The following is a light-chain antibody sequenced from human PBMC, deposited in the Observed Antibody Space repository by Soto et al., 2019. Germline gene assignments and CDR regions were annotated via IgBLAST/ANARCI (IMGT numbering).Light chain of an antibody. J-gene: IGKJ3*01. CDR2: GAS. V-gene: IGKV3-20*01. Sequence: EIVLTQSPGTLSLSPGERATLSCRASQSVSSSYLAWYQQKPGQAPRLLIYGASSRATGIPDRFSDSGSGTDFPLNISRLEPEDFAVYYCQQYGSSPGFTFGPGTKEDIK. CDR3: QQYGSSPGFT. CDR1: QSVSSSY.